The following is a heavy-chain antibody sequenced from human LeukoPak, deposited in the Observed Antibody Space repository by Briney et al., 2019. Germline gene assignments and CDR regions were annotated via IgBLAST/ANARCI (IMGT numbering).Heavy chain of an antibody. Sequence: HGESLKISCKGSGYSFTTYWIGWVRQMPGKGLEWMGITHPGDSDTRYSPSFQGQVTISADKSISTAYLQWSSLKASDTAMYYCARQERGLFDYWGQGTLVTVSS. CDR2: THPGDSDT. J-gene: IGHJ4*02. V-gene: IGHV5-51*01. CDR1: GYSFTTYW. CDR3: ARQERGLFDY.